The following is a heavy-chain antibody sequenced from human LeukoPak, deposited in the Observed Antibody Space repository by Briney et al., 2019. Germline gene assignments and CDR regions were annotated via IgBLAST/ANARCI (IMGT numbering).Heavy chain of an antibody. J-gene: IGHJ4*02. CDR3: VQGWRDN. CDR2: INQDSSE. V-gene: IGHV3-7*01. Sequence: PGGSLRLSCVASGITFRNYWMSWVRQAPGKGLEWVANINQDSSEKYLDSVKGRFTISKDNAKNSLYLQLNTLRPEDTAVYYCVQGWRDNWGQGTLVTVSS. CDR1: GITFRNYW. D-gene: IGHD2-15*01.